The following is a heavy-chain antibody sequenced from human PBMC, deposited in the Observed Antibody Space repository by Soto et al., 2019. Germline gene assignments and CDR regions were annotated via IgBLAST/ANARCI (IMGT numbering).Heavy chain of an antibody. V-gene: IGHV4-38-2*01. J-gene: IGHJ4*02. CDR2: IYHSGNT. CDR3: ASWNWNSYYFDY. Sequence: PSETLSLTCAVSGYSISSGYYWGWIRQPPGKGLEWIGSIYHSGNTFYNTSLKSRVTISVDTSKNQFSLKLNSVTAADTAVYYCASWNWNSYYFDYWGQGTLVTVSS. D-gene: IGHD1-7*01. CDR1: GYSISSGYY.